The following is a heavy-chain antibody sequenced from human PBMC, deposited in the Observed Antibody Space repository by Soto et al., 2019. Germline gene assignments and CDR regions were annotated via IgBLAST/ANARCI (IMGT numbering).Heavy chain of an antibody. V-gene: IGHV1-69*13. CDR2: IIPIFGTA. D-gene: IGHD1-26*01. CDR1: GGTFSSYA. CDR3: ARFSGSYSDYYYYYGMDV. Sequence: ASVKVSCKASGGTFSSYAISWVRQAPGQGLEWMGGIIPIFGTANYAQKFQGRVTITADESTSTAYMELSSLRSEDTAVYYCARFSGSYSDYYYYYGMDVWGQGTTVTVSS. J-gene: IGHJ6*02.